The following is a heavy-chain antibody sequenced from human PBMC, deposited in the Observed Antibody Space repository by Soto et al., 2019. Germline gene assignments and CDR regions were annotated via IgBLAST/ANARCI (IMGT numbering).Heavy chain of an antibody. J-gene: IGHJ5*02. CDR2: IYYSGST. V-gene: IGHV4-31*03. D-gene: IGHD1-7*01. CDR1: GGSISSGGYY. CDR3: ASYNWNYEYDWFDP. Sequence: SETLSLTCTVSGGSISSGGYYWSWIRQHPGKGLEWIGYIYYSGSTYYNPSLKSRVTISVDTSKNQFSLKLSSVTAADTAVYYCASYNWNYEYDWFDPWGQGTLVTVSS.